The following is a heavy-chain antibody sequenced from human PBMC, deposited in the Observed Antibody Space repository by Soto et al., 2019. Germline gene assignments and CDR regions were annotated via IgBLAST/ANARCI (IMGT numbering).Heavy chain of an antibody. D-gene: IGHD4-4*01. CDR2: INPNSGAT. CDR3: ARSRLTDYSIDY. J-gene: IGHJ4*02. V-gene: IGHV1-2*02. Sequence: ASLKVSCKPSGYTFTGYYIHWVRQAPGQGLEWMGWINPNSGATNYALKFQGRVTMTRDTSISAAYMELNSLTSDDTAVYYCARSRLTDYSIDYWGQGTLVTVSS. CDR1: GYTFTGYY.